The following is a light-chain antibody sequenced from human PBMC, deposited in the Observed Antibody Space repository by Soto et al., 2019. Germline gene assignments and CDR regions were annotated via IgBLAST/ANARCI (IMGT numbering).Light chain of an antibody. CDR1: RSNIGSNT. CDR3: AAWDDSLKGVL. V-gene: IGLV1-44*01. CDR2: SNN. Sequence: QSVLTQPPSASGTPGQRVSISCSGSRSNIGSNTVNWYQHLPGTAPRLLIYSNNQRPSGVPDRFSASKSGASASLAIIGLQSEDEADYYCAAWDDSLKGVLFGGGTKLTVL. J-gene: IGLJ3*02.